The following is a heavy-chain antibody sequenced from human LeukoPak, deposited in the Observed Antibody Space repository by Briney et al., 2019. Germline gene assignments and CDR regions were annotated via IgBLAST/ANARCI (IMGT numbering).Heavy chain of an antibody. Sequence: GGSLRLSCSASGFTFSSYAMSWVRQAPGKGLEWVSAIGGSGACTYYADYVKGRFTISRDNSKNTLYLQMNSLRAEDTAVYYCAKDIISGWRQYYDYWGQGTLVTVSS. V-gene: IGHV3-23*01. CDR2: IGGSGACT. D-gene: IGHD6-19*01. J-gene: IGHJ4*02. CDR3: AKDIISGWRQYYDY. CDR1: GFTFSSYA.